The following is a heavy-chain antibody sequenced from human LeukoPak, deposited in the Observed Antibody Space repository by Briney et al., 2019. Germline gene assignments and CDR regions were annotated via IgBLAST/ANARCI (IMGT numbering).Heavy chain of an antibody. CDR3: ARIAIEWFDP. J-gene: IGHJ5*02. CDR2: IHYSGST. D-gene: IGHD2-21*01. V-gene: IGHV4-39*02. Sequence: SETLSLTCIDSGGSISSTTYYWGWIRRPPGKGLEWIGSIHYSGSTYYNPSLKSRVTISVDTSKNHFSLKLGSVTAADTAVYYCARIAIEWFDPWGQGTLVTVSS. CDR1: GGSISSTTYY.